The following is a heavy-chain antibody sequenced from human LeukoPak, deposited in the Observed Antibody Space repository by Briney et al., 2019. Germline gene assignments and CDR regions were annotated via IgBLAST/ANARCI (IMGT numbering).Heavy chain of an antibody. CDR1: GYTFTSYG. J-gene: IGHJ4*02. V-gene: IGHV1-18*01. CDR2: ISAYNGNT. D-gene: IGHD3-22*01. Sequence: ASVKVSCKASGYTFTSYGISWVRQAPGQGLEWMGWISAYNGNTNYAQKLQGRVTMTTDTSTSTAYMELRSLGSDDTAVYYCATGDSSGYYPTFDYWGQGTLVTVSS. CDR3: ATGDSSGYYPTFDY.